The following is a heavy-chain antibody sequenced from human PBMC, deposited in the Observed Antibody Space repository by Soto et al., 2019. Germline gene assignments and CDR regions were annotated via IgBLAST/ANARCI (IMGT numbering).Heavy chain of an antibody. CDR1: GFTFSSYW. D-gene: IGHD4-17*01. CDR3: ARTTSFYGDHIGV. CDR2: VKSDGSST. V-gene: IGHV3-74*01. J-gene: IGHJ6*03. Sequence: PGGSLRLSCAASGFTFSSYWMHWVRQAPGKGLVWVSRVKSDGSSTDYADSVKGRFTISRDNAKSTLYLQMDSLRAEDTAVYYCARTTSFYGDHIGVWGKGTTVTVSS.